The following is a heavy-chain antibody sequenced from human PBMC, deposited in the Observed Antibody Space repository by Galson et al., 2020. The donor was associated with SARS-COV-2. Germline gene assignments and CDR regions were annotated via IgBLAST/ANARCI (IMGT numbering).Heavy chain of an antibody. J-gene: IGHJ5*02. Sequence: SQASETMSLTCAVYGDPFHGYYWSLIRQPPGKGLEWIGEINDSGSTNYNSSLKSRVTISVDTSKKQFSLKLSSVTAADTAVYYCARGSSYYNLGTYYSRRISFVWFDPWGQGTLVTVSS. CDR1: GDPFHGYY. CDR3: ARGSSYYNLGTYYSRRISFVWFDP. D-gene: IGHD3-10*01. V-gene: IGHV4-34*01. CDR2: INDSGST.